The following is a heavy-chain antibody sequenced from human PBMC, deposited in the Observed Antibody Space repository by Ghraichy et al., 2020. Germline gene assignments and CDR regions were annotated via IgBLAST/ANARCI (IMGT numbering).Heavy chain of an antibody. V-gene: IGHV1-2*04. J-gene: IGHJ5*02. CDR1: GYTFTGYY. Sequence: ASVKVSCKASGYTFTGYYMHWVRQAPGQGLEWMGWINPNSGGTNYAQKFQGWVTMTRDTSISTAYMELSRLRSDDTAVYYCARGGYSSGWYGWFDPWGQGTLVTVSS. D-gene: IGHD6-19*01. CDR3: ARGGYSSGWYGWFDP. CDR2: INPNSGGT.